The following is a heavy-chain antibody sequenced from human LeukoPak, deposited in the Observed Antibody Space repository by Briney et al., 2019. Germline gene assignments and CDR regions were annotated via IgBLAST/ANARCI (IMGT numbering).Heavy chain of an antibody. V-gene: IGHV4-34*01. CDR1: GGSFSGYY. D-gene: IGHD6-19*01. CDR3: ARRPEPGIAVADYYYYMDV. J-gene: IGHJ6*03. CDR2: INHSGST. Sequence: PSETLSLTCAVYGGSFSGYYWSWIRQPPGKGLEWIGEINHSGSTNYNPSLKSRVTISVDTSKNQFSLKLSSVTAADTAVYYCARRPEPGIAVADYYYYMDVWGKGTTVTISS.